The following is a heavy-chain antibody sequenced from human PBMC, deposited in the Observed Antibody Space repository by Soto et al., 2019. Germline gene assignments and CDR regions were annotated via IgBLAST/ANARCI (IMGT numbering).Heavy chain of an antibody. CDR2: IIPIFGTA. Sequence: KLDCKTSGGAKSIDAGSWGRQTNGQGLEWMGGIIPIFGTANYAQKFQGRVTITADKSTSTAYMELSSLRSEDTAVYYCARPTIFRGGLGYSGQRLLGSVSS. D-gene: IGHD3-10*02. CDR3: ARPTIFRGGLGY. V-gene: IGHV1-69*06. J-gene: IGHJ4*02. CDR1: GGAKSIDA.